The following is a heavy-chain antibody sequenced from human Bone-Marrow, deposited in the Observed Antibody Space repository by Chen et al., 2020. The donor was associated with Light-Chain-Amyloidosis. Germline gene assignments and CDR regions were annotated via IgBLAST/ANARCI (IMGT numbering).Heavy chain of an antibody. Sequence: QGRLVELGGGVVQPGGSLRLPGAGSGFTFRGYGMPWVRQAPGKGLEWVAFIRYDGSNKYYADSVKGRFTISRDNSKNTLYLQMNSLRAEDTAVYYCAKVGALGAVQHYYYMDVWGKGTTVTVSS. CDR2: IRYDGSNK. J-gene: IGHJ6*03. V-gene: IGHV3-30*02. D-gene: IGHD1-1*01. CDR1: GFTFRGYG. CDR3: AKVGALGAVQHYYYMDV.